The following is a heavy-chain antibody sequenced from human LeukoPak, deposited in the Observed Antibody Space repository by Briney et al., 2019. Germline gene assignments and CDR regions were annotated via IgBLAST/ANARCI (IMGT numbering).Heavy chain of an antibody. CDR1: GFSFNHYA. J-gene: IGHJ6*03. CDR3: TKDLTDFHYYYTDV. D-gene: IGHD2-21*02. V-gene: IGHV3-23*01. CDR2: ITGSGGDT. Sequence: GGSLRLSCVACGFSFNHYALAWVRQSPGKGLEWVSGITGSGGDTYYAHSVTGRFTISRDNSKNALYLQIYSLRAEDTAVYYCTKDLTDFHYYYTDVWGKGTTVIVSS.